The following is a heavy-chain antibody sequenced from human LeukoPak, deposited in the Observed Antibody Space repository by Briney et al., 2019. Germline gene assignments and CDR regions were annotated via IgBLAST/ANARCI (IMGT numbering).Heavy chain of an antibody. CDR1: GYSISSGYY. J-gene: IGHJ6*03. CDR3: ARPSSGSYHRYEQYMDV. Sequence: SETLSLTCAVSGYSISSGYYWGWIRQPPGKGLEWIGSIYHSGSTYYNPSLKSRVTISVDTSKNQFSLKLSSVTAADTAVYYRARPSSGSYHRYEQYMDVWGKGTTVTVSS. V-gene: IGHV4-38-2*01. CDR2: IYHSGST. D-gene: IGHD3-10*01.